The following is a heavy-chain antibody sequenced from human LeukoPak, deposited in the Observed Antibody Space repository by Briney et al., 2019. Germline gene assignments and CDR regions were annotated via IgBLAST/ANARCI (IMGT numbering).Heavy chain of an antibody. CDR2: ISGSGGST. Sequence: GGSLRLSCAASGFTFSSYAMSWVRQAPGKGLEWVSAISGSGGSTYYADSVKGRFTISRDNSKNTLYLQMNSLRAEDTAVYYCAKDIVVVAAAGRVFDFWGQGTMVTVSP. V-gene: IGHV3-23*01. D-gene: IGHD2-2*01. CDR3: AKDIVVVAAAGRVFDF. CDR1: GFTFSSYA. J-gene: IGHJ3*01.